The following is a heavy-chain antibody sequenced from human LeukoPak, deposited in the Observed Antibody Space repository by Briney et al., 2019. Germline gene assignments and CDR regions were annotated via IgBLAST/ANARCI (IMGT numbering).Heavy chain of an antibody. CDR1: GYTFTGYY. Sequence: ASVKVSCKASGYTFTGYYMHWVRQAPGQGLEWMGWINPNSGGTNYAQKFQGRVTMTRDTSISTAYMELSRLRLNDTAIYYWATIMVQGAMGDFDIWGQGTMVTVSS. V-gene: IGHV1-2*02. CDR3: ATIMVQGAMGDFDI. D-gene: IGHD3-10*01. J-gene: IGHJ3*02. CDR2: INPNSGGT.